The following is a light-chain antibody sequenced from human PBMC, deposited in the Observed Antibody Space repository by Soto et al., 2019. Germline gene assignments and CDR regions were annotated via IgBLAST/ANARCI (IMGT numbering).Light chain of an antibody. CDR1: QSLLHSDGKTH. J-gene: IGKJ1*01. V-gene: IGKV2D-29*01. CDR2: EVS. CDR3: MQSIQLVWT. Sequence: DIVMTQTPLSMTVTPGQAASSSCRSSQSLLHSDGKTHLYWYLQRPGQPPQLLIYEVSNRFSGVPDRFSGSGSGADFTLRISLVEAEDVGVYYCMQSIQLVWTFGQGTKVEIK.